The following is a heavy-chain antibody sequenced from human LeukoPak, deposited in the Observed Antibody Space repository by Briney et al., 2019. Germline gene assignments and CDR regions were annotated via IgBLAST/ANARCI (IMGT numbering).Heavy chain of an antibody. Sequence: KPSQTLSLTRTVSGGSISSGGYYWSWIRQHPGKGLEWIGYIYYSGSTYYNPSLKSRVTISVDTSKNQFSLQLSSVTAADTAVYYCAREPGELGYCSSTSCYLDNNWFDPWGQGTLSPSPQ. V-gene: IGHV4-31*03. CDR1: GGSISSGGYY. CDR3: AREPGELGYCSSTSCYLDNNWFDP. J-gene: IGHJ5*02. CDR2: IYYSGST. D-gene: IGHD2-2*01.